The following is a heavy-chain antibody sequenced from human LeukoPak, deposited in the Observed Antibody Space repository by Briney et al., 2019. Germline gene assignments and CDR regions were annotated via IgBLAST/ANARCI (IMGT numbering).Heavy chain of an antibody. D-gene: IGHD6-13*01. V-gene: IGHV3-11*01. Sequence: GGSLRLSCAASGFIFSDYYMSWIRQAPGKGLEWISYISSSGSTIYYSDSVRGQFTISRDNAKNSLYLQMNSLRAEDTAVYYCARVQKGIAAAGTGGGWFDPWGQGTLVTVSA. J-gene: IGHJ5*02. CDR1: GFIFSDYY. CDR2: ISSSGSTI. CDR3: ARVQKGIAAAGTGGGWFDP.